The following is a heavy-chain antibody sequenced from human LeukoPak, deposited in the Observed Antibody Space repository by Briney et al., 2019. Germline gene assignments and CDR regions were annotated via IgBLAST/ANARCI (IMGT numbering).Heavy chain of an antibody. CDR3: TRHQSPYLDAFDV. D-gene: IGHD2-2*01. V-gene: IGHV3-49*04. CDR2: IKTKPFGGTS. J-gene: IGHJ3*01. Sequence: GFLRLSCTSATFTFGDYPLSWVRQAPGRGLEWITFIKTKPFGGTSEYAASVKGRFTFSRDDSKNIAYLQMNRLNTEDTAVYYCTRHQSPYLDAFDVWGQGTMVTVAS. CDR1: TFTFGDYP.